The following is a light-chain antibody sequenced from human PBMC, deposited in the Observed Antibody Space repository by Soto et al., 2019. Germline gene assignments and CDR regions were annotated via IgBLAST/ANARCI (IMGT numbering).Light chain of an antibody. CDR3: QQYNNRPLA. Sequence: EIMMTQSPATLSVSPGERVNLSCGAGQSVASSVAWYQQKPGQAPRLLIYGASTRATGIPARFSGSGSGTEFTLTISSLQSEDFGFYYCQQYNNRPLAFAGGTKLQLK. J-gene: IGKJ4*01. CDR1: QSVASS. CDR2: GAS. V-gene: IGKV3D-15*01.